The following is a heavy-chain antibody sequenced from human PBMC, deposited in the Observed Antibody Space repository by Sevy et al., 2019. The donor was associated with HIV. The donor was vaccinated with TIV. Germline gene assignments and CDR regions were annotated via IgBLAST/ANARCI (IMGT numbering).Heavy chain of an antibody. V-gene: IGHV3-23*01. Sequence: GGSLRLSCAASGFTFITNAMNWVRQAPGKGLERVSTISGSGDSTYYADSVKGRFTISRDNSKNTLYLQMNSLRAADTALYYCARDHGESNGYYPLGAFDIWGQGTMVTVSS. CDR1: GFTFITNA. CDR2: ISGSGDST. CDR3: ARDHGESNGYYPLGAFDI. D-gene: IGHD3-22*01. J-gene: IGHJ3*02.